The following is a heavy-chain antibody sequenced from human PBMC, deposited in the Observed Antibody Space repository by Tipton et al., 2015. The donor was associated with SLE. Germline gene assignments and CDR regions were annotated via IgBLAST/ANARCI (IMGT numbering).Heavy chain of an antibody. CDR2: VNHSGST. CDR3: ARRATVTTKAFDI. J-gene: IGHJ3*02. D-gene: IGHD4-17*01. Sequence: TLSLTCAVYGGSFSGYYWSWIRQPPGKGLEWIGEVNHSGSTKYNPSLKSRLTISVDTSKNQFSLKLSSVTAADTAVYYCARRATVTTKAFDIWGQGTMVTVSS. CDR1: GGSFSGYY. V-gene: IGHV4-34*01.